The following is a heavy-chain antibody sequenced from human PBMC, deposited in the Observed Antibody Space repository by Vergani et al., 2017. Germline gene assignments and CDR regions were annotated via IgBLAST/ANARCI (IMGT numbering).Heavy chain of an antibody. CDR1: GFTFSNSA. CDR2: ISGPGLST. J-gene: IGHJ4*01. D-gene: IGHD2/OR15-2a*01. V-gene: IGHV3-23*01. CDR3: VKEKIGLGSYFFDS. Sequence: EVHLLESGGGLVQSGGSLRLSCAASGFTFSNSAVSWVRQAPGGGLAWVSSISGPGLSTYYADSVKGRFSISRDNAKNTVFLQMQSLRAEDTAIYYCVKEKIGLGSYFFDSWGHGILVTVSS.